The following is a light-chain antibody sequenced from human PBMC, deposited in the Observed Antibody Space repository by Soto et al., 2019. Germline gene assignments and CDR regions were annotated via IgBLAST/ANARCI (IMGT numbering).Light chain of an antibody. Sequence: EIVLTQSPGTLSLSPVERATLSCRASQSVSSSYLAWYQQKPGQAPRLLIYGASSRATGIPDRFSGSGSGTDFSLTISRLEPEDFAVYYCQHYDTFGQGTKVDIK. CDR1: QSVSSSY. J-gene: IGKJ1*01. CDR3: QHYDT. CDR2: GAS. V-gene: IGKV3-20*01.